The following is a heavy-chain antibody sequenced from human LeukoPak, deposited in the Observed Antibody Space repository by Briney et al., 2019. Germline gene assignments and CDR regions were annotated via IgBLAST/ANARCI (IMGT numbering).Heavy chain of an antibody. CDR1: GYTFTSYG. CDR2: ISAYNGST. Sequence: ASVKVSCKASGYTFTSYGISWVRQAPGQGLEWVGWISAYNGSTNYAQKLQGRVTMTTDTSTSTAYMELSSLRSEDTAVYYCARGRPYGNEGAFDYWGQGTLVTVSS. V-gene: IGHV1-18*01. J-gene: IGHJ4*02. D-gene: IGHD4-17*01. CDR3: ARGRPYGNEGAFDY.